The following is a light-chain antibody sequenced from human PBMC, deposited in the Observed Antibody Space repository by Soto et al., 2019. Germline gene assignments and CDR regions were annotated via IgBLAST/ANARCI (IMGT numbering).Light chain of an antibody. CDR2: GAS. J-gene: IGKJ4*01. V-gene: IGKV3-20*01. CDR1: QSGRSSY. Sequence: EIVLTQSPGTLSLSPGGRATLSCRASQSGRSSYLAWYQQRPGQAPRLLIFGASLRATGIPDRFSGSGSGTDFTLTISRLEPEDFAVDYCQHYGSPLTFGGGTKVEIK. CDR3: QHYGSPLT.